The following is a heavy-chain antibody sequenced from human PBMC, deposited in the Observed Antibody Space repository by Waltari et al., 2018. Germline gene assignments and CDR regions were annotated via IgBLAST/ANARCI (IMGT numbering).Heavy chain of an antibody. D-gene: IGHD4-4*01. CDR3: ARMGATVLKSIDF. Sequence: EVQLVESGGGLVQPGGSLRLSCEASGFTFRDYWMTWVRQAPHRGLEGVAPINQDGSDQYYLDPVKGRFTISRDNAKNSIYLRMDSLRAEDTAFYYCARMGATVLKSIDFWGQGTLVTVSS. CDR2: INQDGSDQ. CDR1: GFTFRDYW. J-gene: IGHJ4*02. V-gene: IGHV3-7*03.